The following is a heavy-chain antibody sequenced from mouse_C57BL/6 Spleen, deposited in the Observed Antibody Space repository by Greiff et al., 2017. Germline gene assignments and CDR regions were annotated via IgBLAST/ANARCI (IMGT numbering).Heavy chain of an antibody. J-gene: IGHJ1*03. CDR1: GYTFTSYW. Sequence: QVQLKQPGAELVKPGASVKLSCKASGYTFTSYWMHWVKQRPGRGLEWIGRIDPNSGGTKYNEKFKSKATLTVDKPSSTAYMQLSSLTSEDSAVYYCARRDYGKDWYFDVWGTGTTVTVSS. CDR2: IDPNSGGT. V-gene: IGHV1-72*01. D-gene: IGHD2-1*01. CDR3: ARRDYGKDWYFDV.